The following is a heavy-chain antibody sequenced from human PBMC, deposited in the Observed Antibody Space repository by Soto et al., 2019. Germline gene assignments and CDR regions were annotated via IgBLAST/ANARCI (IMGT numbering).Heavy chain of an antibody. Sequence: EGSLRLSCAASGFTFSSYAMHWVRQAPGKGLEWVAVISYDGSNKYYADSVKGRFTISRDNSKNTLYLQMNSLRAEDTAVYYCAGHWELLLFAFDIWGQGTMVTVSS. D-gene: IGHD1-26*01. V-gene: IGHV3-30-3*01. CDR2: ISYDGSNK. CDR1: GFTFSSYA. J-gene: IGHJ3*02. CDR3: AGHWELLLFAFDI.